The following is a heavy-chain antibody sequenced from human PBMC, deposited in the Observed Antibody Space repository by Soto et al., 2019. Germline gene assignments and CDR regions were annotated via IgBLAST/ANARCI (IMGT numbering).Heavy chain of an antibody. CDR3: ARVAVAGTRFDY. J-gene: IGHJ4*02. CDR1: GGSISSYY. V-gene: IGHV4-59*12. CDR2: IYYSGST. Sequence: ETLSLTCTVSGGSISSYYWSWIRQPPGKGLEWIGYIYYSGSTNYNPSLKSRVTISVDKSKNQFSLKLSSVTAADTAVYYCARVAVAGTRFDYWGQGTLVTVSS. D-gene: IGHD6-19*01.